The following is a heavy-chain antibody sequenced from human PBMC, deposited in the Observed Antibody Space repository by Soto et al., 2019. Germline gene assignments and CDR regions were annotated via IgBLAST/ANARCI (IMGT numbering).Heavy chain of an antibody. V-gene: IGHV4-34*01. CDR3: ARGGLGAAMPVRWAHAFRYFDY. CDR2: INHSGST. D-gene: IGHD2-2*01. Sequence: SETLSLTCAVYGGSFSGYYWSWIRQPPGKGLEWIGEINHSGSTNYNPSLKSRVTISVDTSKNQFSLKLSSVTAADTAVYYCARGGLGAAMPVRWAHAFRYFDYWGQGTLVTVSS. J-gene: IGHJ4*02. CDR1: GGSFSGYY.